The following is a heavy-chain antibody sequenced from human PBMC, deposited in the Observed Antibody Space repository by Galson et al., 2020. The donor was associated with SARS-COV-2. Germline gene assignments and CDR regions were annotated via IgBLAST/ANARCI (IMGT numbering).Heavy chain of an antibody. J-gene: IGHJ6*02. V-gene: IGHV3-30*04. Sequence: GGPLRLSCAASGFTFSSYAMHWVRQATGKGLEWVAVISYDGSNKYYADSVKGRFTISRDNSKNTLYLQMNSLRAEDTAVYYCARALFGNYYYGMDVWGQATTFTVSS. D-gene: IGHD3-10*01. CDR2: ISYDGSNK. CDR1: GFTFSSYA. CDR3: ARALFGNYYYGMDV.